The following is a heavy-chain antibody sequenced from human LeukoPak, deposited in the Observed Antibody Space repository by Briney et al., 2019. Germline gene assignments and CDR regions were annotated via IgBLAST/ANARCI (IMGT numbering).Heavy chain of an antibody. CDR3: ARVGYYDILTGYLWVSYGMDV. J-gene: IGHJ6*02. Sequence: SETLSLTCTVSGGSISSYYWSWIRQPPGKGLEWIGYIYYSGSTNSNPSLKSRVTMSVDTSKNQFSLKLSSVTAADTAVYYCARVGYYDILTGYLWVSYGMDVWGQGTTVTVSS. CDR1: GGSISSYY. D-gene: IGHD3-9*01. V-gene: IGHV4-59*12. CDR2: IYYSGST.